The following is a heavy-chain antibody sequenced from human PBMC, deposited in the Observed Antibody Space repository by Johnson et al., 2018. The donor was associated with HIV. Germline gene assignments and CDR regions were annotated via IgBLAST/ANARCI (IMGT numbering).Heavy chain of an antibody. Sequence: QVQLVESGGGVVQPGRSLRLSCAVSGFTFSSFGLHWVRQAPGTGLEWMAVISSAGTDKYSADSVKGRFTISRDNSKNTLYLQMNSLRVEDTAVYYCAKGRNTYGADVFDIWGQGTMVTVSS. CDR2: ISSAGTDK. CDR1: GFTFSSFG. J-gene: IGHJ3*02. CDR3: AKGRNTYGADVFDI. D-gene: IGHD4/OR15-4a*01. V-gene: IGHV3-30*18.